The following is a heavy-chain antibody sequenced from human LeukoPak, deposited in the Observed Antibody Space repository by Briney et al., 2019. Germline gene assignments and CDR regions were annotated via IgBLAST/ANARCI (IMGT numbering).Heavy chain of an antibody. D-gene: IGHD2-15*01. J-gene: IGHJ4*03. CDR3: GRKIGLCSWHCCYCEY. CDR2: IKEDGSEK. Sequence: QAGGSLRLSCAASGFTFSNYWMTWVRQAPGKGLEWVANIKEDGSEKHYVDSVKGRFTISRDNAKNLLYLQMSSLRAEDTAVFYWGRKIGLCSWHCCYCEYWGQGTLVTGSP. CDR1: GFTFSNYW. V-gene: IGHV3-7*04.